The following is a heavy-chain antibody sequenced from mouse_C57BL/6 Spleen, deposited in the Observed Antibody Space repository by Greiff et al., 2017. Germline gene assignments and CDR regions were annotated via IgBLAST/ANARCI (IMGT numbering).Heavy chain of an antibody. CDR1: GYTFSSYA. J-gene: IGHJ2*01. D-gene: IGHD1-1*01. CDR3: AKGDYYGSGYGDFDY. CDR2: ISDGGSYT. Sequence: EVMLVESGGGLVKPGGSLKLSCAASGYTFSSYAMYWVRQTPGKRLEWVATISDGGSYTYYPDNVKGRFTISIDKAKNNPYRQRSHLKSEDTAMYYYAKGDYYGSGYGDFDYWGQGTTLTVSS. V-gene: IGHV5-4*03.